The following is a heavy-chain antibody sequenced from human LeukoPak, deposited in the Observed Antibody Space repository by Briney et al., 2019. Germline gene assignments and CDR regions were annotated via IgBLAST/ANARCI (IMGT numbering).Heavy chain of an antibody. CDR3: ARDHSRAKVGATVHDY. CDR2: INPNSGGT. J-gene: IGHJ4*02. V-gene: IGHV1-2*02. Sequence: ASARVSCKASGYTFTGYQMHWVRQAPGQELECMGWINPNSGGTNYAQKFQGRVTMTKDTSISTAYMELSRLRSDDTAVYYCARDHSRAKVGATVHDYWGQGTLVTVSS. D-gene: IGHD1-26*01. CDR1: GYTFTGYQ.